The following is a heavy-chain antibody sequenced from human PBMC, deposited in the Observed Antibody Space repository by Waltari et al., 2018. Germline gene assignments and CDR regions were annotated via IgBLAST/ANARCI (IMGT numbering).Heavy chain of an antibody. CDR3: ARHGPYSSSWTLGAFDI. CDR2: IYYSGST. D-gene: IGHD6-13*01. CDR1: CGFLSSSSYY. J-gene: IGHJ3*02. V-gene: IGHV4-39*01. Sequence: QLQLQESGPGLVKPSDTLSLTCTVSCGFLSSSSYYWGWIRQPPGKGLEWIGSIYYSGSTYYNPSLKSRVTISVDTSKNQFSLKLSSVTAADTAVYYCARHGPYSSSWTLGAFDIWGQGTMVTVSS.